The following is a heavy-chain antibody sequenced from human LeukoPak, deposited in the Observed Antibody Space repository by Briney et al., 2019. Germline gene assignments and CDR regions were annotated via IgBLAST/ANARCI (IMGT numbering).Heavy chain of an antibody. CDR1: GFTVSSNY. Sequence: GGSLRLSCAASGFTVSSNYMSWVRQAPGKGLEWVSVIYSGGSTYYADSVKGRFTISRDNSKNTLYLQMNGLRAEDTAMYFCARGSSTVSAGYYWGQGTLVTVSS. CDR2: IYSGGST. CDR3: ARGSSTVSAGYY. J-gene: IGHJ4*02. V-gene: IGHV3-53*01. D-gene: IGHD6-19*01.